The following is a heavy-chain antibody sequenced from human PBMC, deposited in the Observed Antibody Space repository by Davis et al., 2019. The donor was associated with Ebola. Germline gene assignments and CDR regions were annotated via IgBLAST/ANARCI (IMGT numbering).Heavy chain of an antibody. J-gene: IGHJ4*02. D-gene: IGHD3-3*01. CDR1: GFTFSTYW. CDR2: IKQDGSEK. CDR3: ARDITRITIFGV. V-gene: IGHV3-7*01. Sequence: GGSLRLSCAASGFTFSTYWMTWVRQAPGKGLEWVANIKQDGSEKYYVDSVKGRFTISRDNAKNSLYLQMNSLRAEDTAVYYCARDITRITIFGVGGQGTLVTVSS.